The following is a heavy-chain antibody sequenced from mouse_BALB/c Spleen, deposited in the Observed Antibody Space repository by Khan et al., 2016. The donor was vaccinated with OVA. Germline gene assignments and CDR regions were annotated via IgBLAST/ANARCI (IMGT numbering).Heavy chain of an antibody. CDR1: GFTFSSYS. J-gene: IGHJ2*01. Sequence: EVELVESGGGLVKPGGSLRLSCAAPGFTFSSYSMSWVRQTPEKRLEWVATITSGGSYTYYPDSVQGRFTISRDNAKNTLYLQRSSLKSEDTAIYYCTRDRNYYGSSFYFDYWGQGTTLTVSS. CDR3: TRDRNYYGSSFYFDY. V-gene: IGHV5-6-4*01. D-gene: IGHD1-1*01. CDR2: ITSGGSYT.